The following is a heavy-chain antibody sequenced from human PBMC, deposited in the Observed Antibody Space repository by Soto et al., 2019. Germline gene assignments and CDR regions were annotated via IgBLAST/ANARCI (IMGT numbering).Heavy chain of an antibody. Sequence: QVQLQESGPGLVKPSQTLSLTCTVSGGSISSGGSYWSWIRQHPGKGLEWIGYIYYSGSTYYSPSLKSRISISVDTSKNQFSLKMTSVTAADTAVYYCSSGSSQPLVPYYWGQGTLVTVSS. CDR3: SSGSSQPLVPYY. CDR2: IYYSGST. V-gene: IGHV4-31*03. J-gene: IGHJ4*02. D-gene: IGHD6-13*01. CDR1: GGSISSGGSY.